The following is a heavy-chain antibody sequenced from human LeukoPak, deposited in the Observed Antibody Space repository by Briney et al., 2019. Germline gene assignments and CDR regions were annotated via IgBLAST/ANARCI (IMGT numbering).Heavy chain of an antibody. V-gene: IGHV1-69*13. CDR2: IIPIFGTA. CDR1: VGTFSSYA. CDR3: ARVGDGYSYYFDY. D-gene: IGHD5-24*01. J-gene: IGHJ4*02. Sequence: GASVNVSCKASVGTFSSYAISWVRQAPGQGLEWMGGIIPIFGTANYAQKFQGRVTITADESTSTAYMELSSLRSEDTAVYYCARVGDGYSYYFDYWGQGTLVTVSS.